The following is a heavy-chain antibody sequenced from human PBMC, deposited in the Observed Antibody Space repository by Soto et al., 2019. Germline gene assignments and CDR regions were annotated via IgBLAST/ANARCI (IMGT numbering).Heavy chain of an antibody. CDR1: GGSFSGYQ. Sequence: QVQLQQWGAGLLKPSETLSLTCAVYGGSFSGYQWSWIRQTPGKGLEWIGEINDSGNINYNPSLKSRVTILLDTPKKQIYLKLSSVTAADSAVYYCARGVILWFGELSRRGGYHYCMDVWGKGTTVTVSS. CDR3: ARGVILWFGELSRRGGYHYCMDV. V-gene: IGHV4-34*01. D-gene: IGHD3-10*01. J-gene: IGHJ6*03. CDR2: INDSGNI.